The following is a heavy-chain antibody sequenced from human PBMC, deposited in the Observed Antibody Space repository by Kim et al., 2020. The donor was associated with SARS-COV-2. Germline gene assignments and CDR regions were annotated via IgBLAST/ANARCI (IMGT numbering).Heavy chain of an antibody. Sequence: GGSLRLSCAASGFTFSSYGMHWVRQAPGKGLEWVAVISYDGSNKYYADSVKGRFTISRDNSKNTLYLQMNSLRAEDTAVYYCAKEGGEYCGGDCYSYYY. CDR2: ISYDGSNK. J-gene: IGHJ6*01. CDR1: GFTFSSYG. V-gene: IGHV3-30*18. D-gene: IGHD2-21*02. CDR3: AKEGGEYCGGDCYSYYY.